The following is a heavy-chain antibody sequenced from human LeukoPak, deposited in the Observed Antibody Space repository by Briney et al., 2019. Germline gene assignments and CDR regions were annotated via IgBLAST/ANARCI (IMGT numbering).Heavy chain of an antibody. CDR1: EFTFSSYA. CDR2: ISASGGST. CDR3: ARGTFYFDY. J-gene: IGHJ4*02. V-gene: IGHV3-23*01. D-gene: IGHD2/OR15-2a*01. Sequence: GGSLRLSCAASEFTFSSYAMQWVRQAPGKGLEWVSGISASGGSTWYADSVKGRFTVSRDNAKNSLYLQMNSLRAEDTAVYYCARGTFYFDYWGQGTLVTVSS.